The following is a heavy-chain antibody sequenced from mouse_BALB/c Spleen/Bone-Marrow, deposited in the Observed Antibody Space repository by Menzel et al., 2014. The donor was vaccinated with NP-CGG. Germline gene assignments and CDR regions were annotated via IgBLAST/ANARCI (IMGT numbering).Heavy chain of an antibody. CDR3: ERDIGEITLDY. J-gene: IGHJ2*01. D-gene: IGHD1-1*01. CDR1: GFTFTDYY. Sequence: EVKVEESGGGLVQPGGSLRLSCATSGFTFTDYYMNWVRQPPGKALEWLGFIRNKANGYTTEFSASVKGRFTISRDNSKSILYLQMNTLRAEDSATYDCERDIGEITLDYWGQGATLTVSS. CDR2: IRNKANGYTT. V-gene: IGHV7-3*02.